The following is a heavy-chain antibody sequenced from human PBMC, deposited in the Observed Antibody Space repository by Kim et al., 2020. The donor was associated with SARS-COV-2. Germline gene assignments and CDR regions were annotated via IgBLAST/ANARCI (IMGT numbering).Heavy chain of an antibody. Sequence: DGYNKDHADSVKGRFTISRDNSKNTLFLQMNSLRRDDTAVYYCARRNSLDVWGQGTTVTVSS. CDR3: ARRNSLDV. CDR2: DGYNK. J-gene: IGHJ6*02. V-gene: IGHV3-30-3*01.